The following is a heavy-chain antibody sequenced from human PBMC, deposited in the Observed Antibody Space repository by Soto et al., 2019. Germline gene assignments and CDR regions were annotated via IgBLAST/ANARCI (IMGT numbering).Heavy chain of an antibody. CDR1: GYTFTSYY. CDR3: ARTESGVLEPIAAAGT. Sequence: ASVKVSCKASGYTFTSYYMHWVRQAPGQGLEWMGIINPSGGSTSYAQKFQGRVTMTRDTSTSTVYMELSSLRSEDTAVYYCARTESGVLEPIAAAGTWGQGTLVTVSS. D-gene: IGHD6-13*01. V-gene: IGHV1-46*03. CDR2: INPSGGST. J-gene: IGHJ4*02.